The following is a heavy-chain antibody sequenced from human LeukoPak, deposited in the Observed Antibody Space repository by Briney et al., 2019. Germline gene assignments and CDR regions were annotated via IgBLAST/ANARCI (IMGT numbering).Heavy chain of an antibody. Sequence: SETLSLTCTVSGGSITSYYWSWIRQPPGKELEWIGYIYYSGTTKYNPSLKSRVTISVDTSKNQFSLKLNSVTAADTAVYYCARQTWELPYYYYGMDVWGQGTTVTVSS. D-gene: IGHD1-26*01. CDR2: IYYSGTT. CDR1: GGSITSYY. J-gene: IGHJ6*02. V-gene: IGHV4-59*01. CDR3: ARQTWELPYYYYGMDV.